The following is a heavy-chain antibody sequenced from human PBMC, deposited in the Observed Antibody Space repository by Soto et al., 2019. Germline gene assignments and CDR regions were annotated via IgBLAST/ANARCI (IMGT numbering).Heavy chain of an antibody. D-gene: IGHD1-26*01. CDR3: ARQSGSYVGAYYFDY. CDR2: IYYSGST. V-gene: IGHV4-39*01. Sequence: PSETLSLTCTVSGGSISSSSYYWGWIRQPPGKGLEWIGSIYYSGSTYYNPSLKSRVTISVDTSKNQFSLKLSSVTAADTAVYYCARQSGSYVGAYYFDYWGQGTLVTVS. CDR1: GGSISSSSYY. J-gene: IGHJ4*02.